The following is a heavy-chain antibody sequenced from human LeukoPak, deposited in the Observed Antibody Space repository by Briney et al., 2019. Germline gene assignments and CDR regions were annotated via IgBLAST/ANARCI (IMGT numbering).Heavy chain of an antibody. CDR3: ARGTPPYYYDSSGYGLDY. CDR2: IIPIFGTA. CDR1: GGTFSSYA. D-gene: IGHD3-22*01. Sequence: SVEVSCKASGGTFSSYAISWVRQAPGQGLEWMGRIIPIFGTANYAQKFQGRVTITTDESTSTAYMELSSLRSEDTAVYYCARGTPPYYYDSSGYGLDYWGQGTLVTVSS. V-gene: IGHV1-69*05. J-gene: IGHJ4*02.